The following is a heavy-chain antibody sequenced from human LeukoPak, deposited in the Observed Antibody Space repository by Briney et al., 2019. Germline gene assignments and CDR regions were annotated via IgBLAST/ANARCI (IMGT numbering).Heavy chain of an antibody. V-gene: IGHV4-4*02. D-gene: IGHD3-22*01. CDR1: GDSINSLDL. J-gene: IGHJ4*02. CDR3: AGLVGRYSSGLYYYYFDY. CDR2: MYLSGTT. Sequence: SGTLSLTCTVSGDSINSLDLWSWVRQPPGKGLEWIGEMYLSGTTHSNPSVKSRVAISIDKSKNQFFLNLSSVTAADTAVYYCAGLVGRYSSGLYYYYFDYWGQGTLVAVSS.